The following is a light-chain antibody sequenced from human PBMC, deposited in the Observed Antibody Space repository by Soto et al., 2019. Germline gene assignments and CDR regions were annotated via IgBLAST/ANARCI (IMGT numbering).Light chain of an antibody. V-gene: IGKV3-20*01. Sequence: EIVLTQSPGTLSLSPGERGTLSCRASQSVRSSYLAWYQQKPGQAPRLLIYGASSRATGIPDRFSGSGSGTDFTLTITRLEPEDFAVYFCQHFGASPYTFGRGTRLEIK. CDR3: QHFGASPYT. CDR1: QSVRSSY. J-gene: IGKJ2*01. CDR2: GAS.